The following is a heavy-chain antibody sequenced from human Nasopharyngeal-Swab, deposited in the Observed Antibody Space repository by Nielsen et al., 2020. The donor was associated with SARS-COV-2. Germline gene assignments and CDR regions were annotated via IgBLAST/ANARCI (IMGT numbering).Heavy chain of an antibody. CDR3: AKDLNSNFLNYMDV. CDR1: GFTFSNAW. V-gene: IGHV3-23*01. J-gene: IGHJ6*03. D-gene: IGHD4-11*01. Sequence: GESLKISCAASGFTFSNAWMSWVRQAPGKGLEWVSAISASGVTTYYADSVKGRFTISRDNSKSTLYLQMNSLRAEDTAAYYCAKDLNSNFLNYMDVWGKGTTVSVSS. CDR2: ISASGVTT.